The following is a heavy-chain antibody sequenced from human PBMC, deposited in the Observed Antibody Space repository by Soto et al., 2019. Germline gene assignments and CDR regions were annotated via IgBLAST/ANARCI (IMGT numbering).Heavy chain of an antibody. V-gene: IGHV3-23*01. CDR1: GFTFTNYA. CDR3: ACGWVGELFLLDY. CDR2: ITGGGGGRT. Sequence: GGSLRLSCASSGFTFTNYAMNWVRQAPGKGLEWVSTITGGGGGRTNYADSVKGRFTISRDNSKNTLYLQMNSLRAEDTAVYYCACGWVGELFLLDYWGQGTLVTVSS. J-gene: IGHJ4*02. D-gene: IGHD3-10*01.